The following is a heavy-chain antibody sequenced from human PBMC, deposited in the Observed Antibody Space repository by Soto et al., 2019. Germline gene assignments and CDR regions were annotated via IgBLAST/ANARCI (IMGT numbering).Heavy chain of an antibody. Sequence: QVQLVQSGAEVKKPGSSVKVSCKASGGTFSSYTISWVRQAPGQGLEWMGRIIPILGIANYAQKFQGRVTITADKSTSTGYMELSSLRSEDTAVYYCARELSDSGLFNWFDPWGQGTLVTVSS. D-gene: IGHD6-19*01. CDR2: IIPILGIA. V-gene: IGHV1-69*08. CDR1: GGTFSSYT. J-gene: IGHJ5*02. CDR3: ARELSDSGLFNWFDP.